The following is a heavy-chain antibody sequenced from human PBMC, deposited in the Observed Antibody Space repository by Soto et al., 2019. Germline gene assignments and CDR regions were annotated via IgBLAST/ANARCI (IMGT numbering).Heavy chain of an antibody. J-gene: IGHJ4*02. CDR1: GFTFSSYA. CDR2: ISGSGGST. D-gene: IGHD6-13*01. Sequence: EVQLLESGGGLVQPGGSLRLSCAASGFTFSSYAMSWVRQAPGKGLEWVSAISGSGGSTYYADSVKGRFTIARDNSKNTLYLQMNSLRAEDTAVDYCAKASTRGQQQFDYWGQGTLVTVSS. V-gene: IGHV3-23*01. CDR3: AKASTRGQQQFDY.